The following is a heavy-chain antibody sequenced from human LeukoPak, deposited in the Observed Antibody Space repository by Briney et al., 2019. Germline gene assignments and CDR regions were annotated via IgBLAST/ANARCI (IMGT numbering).Heavy chain of an antibody. CDR1: GGSISSYY. CDR2: IYYSGST. J-gene: IGHJ6*03. V-gene: IGHV4-59*01. CDR3: ARAGYSSSWSYYYYYYMDV. D-gene: IGHD6-13*01. Sequence: SETLSLTCTVSGGSISSYYWSWIRQPPGKGLEWIGYIYYSGSTNYNPSLKSRVIISVDTSKNQFSLKLSSVTAADTAVYYCARAGYSSSWSYYYYYYMDVWGKGTTVTVSS.